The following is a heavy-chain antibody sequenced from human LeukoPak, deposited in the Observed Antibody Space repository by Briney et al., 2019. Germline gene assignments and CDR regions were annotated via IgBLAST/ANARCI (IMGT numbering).Heavy chain of an antibody. J-gene: IGHJ2*01. CDR3: ARVLTYWYFDL. CDR2: IYPGDSDT. Sequence: GESLKMSCKGSGYSFTSYWIGWVRQMPGKGLEWMGIIYPGDSDTRYSPSFRGQVTISADKSISTAYLQWSSLKASDTAMYYCARVLTYWYFDLWGRGTLVTVSS. V-gene: IGHV5-51*01. D-gene: IGHD2-8*02. CDR1: GYSFTSYW.